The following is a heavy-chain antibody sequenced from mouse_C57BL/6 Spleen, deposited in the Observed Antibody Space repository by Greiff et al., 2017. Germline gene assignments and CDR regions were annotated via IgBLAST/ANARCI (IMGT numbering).Heavy chain of an antibody. J-gene: IGHJ4*01. D-gene: IGHD2-4*01. V-gene: IGHV1-19*01. CDR2: INPYNGGT. CDR3: ARRGLWDYDGMDY. CDR1: GYTFTDYY. Sequence: VQLKESGPVLVKPGASVKMSCKASGYTFTDYYMNWVKQSHGKSLEWIGVINPYNGGTSYNQKFKGKATLTVDKSSSTAYMELNSLTSEDSAVYYCARRGLWDYDGMDYWGQGTSVTVSS.